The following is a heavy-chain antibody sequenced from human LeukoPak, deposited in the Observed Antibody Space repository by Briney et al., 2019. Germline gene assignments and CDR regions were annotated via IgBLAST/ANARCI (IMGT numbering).Heavy chain of an antibody. V-gene: IGHV3-30*02. D-gene: IGHD1-26*01. CDR2: IRYDGSNK. CDR3: AKAPQEWEPYYFDY. J-gene: IGHJ4*02. Sequence: GGSLRLSCAASGFTFSSYGMHWVRQAPGKGLEWVAFIRYDGSNKYYADSVKGRFTISRDNSKNTLYLQMNSLRAEDTAVYYCAKAPQEWEPYYFDYWGQGTLVTVSS. CDR1: GFTFSSYG.